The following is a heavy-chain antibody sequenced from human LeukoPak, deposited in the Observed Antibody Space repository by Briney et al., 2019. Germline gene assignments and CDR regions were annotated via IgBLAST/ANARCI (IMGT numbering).Heavy chain of an antibody. D-gene: IGHD5-18*01. CDR1: GGSISSSSYY. J-gene: IGHJ4*02. CDR2: IYSGGTT. Sequence: ETLSLTCTVSGGSISSSSYYWGWVRQAPGKGLEWVSLIYSGGTTYYADSVKGRFTISRDGSKNTLYLQMNSLRVEDTAVYYCARDPPAVTANTYGWGQGTLVTVSS. V-gene: IGHV3-66*01. CDR3: ARDPPAVTANTYG.